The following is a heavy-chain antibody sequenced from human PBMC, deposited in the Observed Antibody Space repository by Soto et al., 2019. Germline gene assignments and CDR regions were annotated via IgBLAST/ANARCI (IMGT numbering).Heavy chain of an antibody. CDR2: IIPILGIA. Sequence: QVQLMRSGAEVKKPGSSVKVSCKASGGTFSSYTISWVRQAPGQGLEWMGRIIPILGIANYAQKFQGRVTITADKSTSTAYMELSSLRSEDTAVYYCARARDSSSWFDWYFDLWGRGTLVTVSS. J-gene: IGHJ2*01. V-gene: IGHV1-69*02. CDR1: GGTFSSYT. CDR3: ARARDSSSWFDWYFDL. D-gene: IGHD6-13*01.